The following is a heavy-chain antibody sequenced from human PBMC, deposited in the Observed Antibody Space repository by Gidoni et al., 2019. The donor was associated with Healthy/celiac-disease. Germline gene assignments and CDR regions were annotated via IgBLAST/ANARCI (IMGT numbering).Heavy chain of an antibody. V-gene: IGHV3-23*01. CDR1: GFTFSSYA. Sequence: EVQLLESGGGLVQPGGSLRLSCAASGFTFSSYAMGWVRQAPGEGLEWVSAIRGSGGSTYYADSVKGRFTISRDNSKNTLYLQMNSLRAEDTAVYYCAKDSQLGPIDYWGQGTLVTVSS. CDR3: AKDSQLGPIDY. J-gene: IGHJ4*02. CDR2: IRGSGGST. D-gene: IGHD7-27*01.